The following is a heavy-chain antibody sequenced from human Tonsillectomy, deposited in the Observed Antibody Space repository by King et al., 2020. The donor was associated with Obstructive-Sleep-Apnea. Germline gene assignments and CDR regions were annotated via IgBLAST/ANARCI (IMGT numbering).Heavy chain of an antibody. V-gene: IGHV1-69*01. CDR3: ATGEGHIVVMTGYTFYI. J-gene: IGHJ3*02. Sequence: QLVQSGAEVMKPGSSVKISCKASGGRFGSYAMSWVRQAPGQGLEWMGGIIPVSGTPDYAQKFQGRVTITADEYSSTTYMELSSLRSEDTAVYYCATGEGHIVVMTGYTFYIWGQGTMVAVSS. CDR2: IIPVSGTP. D-gene: IGHD2-21*02. CDR1: GGRFGSYA.